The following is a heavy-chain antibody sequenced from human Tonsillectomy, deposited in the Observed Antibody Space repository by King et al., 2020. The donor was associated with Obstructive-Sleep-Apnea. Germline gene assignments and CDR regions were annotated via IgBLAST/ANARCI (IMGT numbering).Heavy chain of an antibody. CDR1: RFTVGSNY. J-gene: IGHJ6*02. V-gene: IGHV3-66*01. Sequence: VQLVESGGGLVQPGGSLRLSCAASRFTVGSNYMSWVRQAPGKGLEWVPLIYSGGTTYYADSVQGRFTISRDNSKKTLSLQMHSLRSEDTAVYYCAGPGPDWSPNPYYYYAMDVWGQGTTVTVSS. D-gene: IGHD3-9*01. CDR2: IYSGGTT. CDR3: AGPGPDWSPNPYYYYAMDV.